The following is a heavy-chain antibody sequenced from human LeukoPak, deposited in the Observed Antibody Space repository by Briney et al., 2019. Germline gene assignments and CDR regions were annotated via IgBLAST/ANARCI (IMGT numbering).Heavy chain of an antibody. Sequence: ASVKVSCKASGYTFTSYTIHWVRQAPGQRLEWMGWINAGNGIAKYSQKFQGRVTITRDTSASTAYMELSSLRSEDTAVYYCARGGGLTAVGDYWGQGTLVTVSS. V-gene: IGHV1-3*01. CDR2: INAGNGIA. J-gene: IGHJ4*02. D-gene: IGHD6-13*01. CDR3: ARGGGLTAVGDY. CDR1: GYTFTSYT.